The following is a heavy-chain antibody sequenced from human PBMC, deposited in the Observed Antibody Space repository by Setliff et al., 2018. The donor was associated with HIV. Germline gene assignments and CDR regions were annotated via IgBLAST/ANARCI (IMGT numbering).Heavy chain of an antibody. CDR1: GDSISSYY. CDR3: ARQVGNKVLFDS. CDR2: IYYSGST. D-gene: IGHD7-27*01. V-gene: IGHV4-59*01. Sequence: SETLSLTCTVSGDSISSYYWSLIRQPPGKGLEWIGYIYYSGSTNYNPSLKSRVTISVDTSKNQLSLKLSSVTAADTAVYYCARQVGNKVLFDSWGQGTLVTVS. J-gene: IGHJ4*02.